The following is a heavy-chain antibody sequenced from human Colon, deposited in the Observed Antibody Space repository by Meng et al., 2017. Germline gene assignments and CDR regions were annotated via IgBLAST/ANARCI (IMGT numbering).Heavy chain of an antibody. Sequence: QVQLPQSGPGLVKPSQTLSLPCAISGDSVSSNSAALNWIRQSPSRGLEWLGRTYYRSKYYNDYALSVKSRITINPDTSKNQFSLQLNSVTPEDTAIYYCARDWGDVRGGFDFWGQGTLVTVSS. V-gene: IGHV6-1*01. D-gene: IGHD3-10*02. CDR3: ARDWGDVRGGFDF. CDR1: GDSVSSNSAA. J-gene: IGHJ4*02. CDR2: TYYRSKYYN.